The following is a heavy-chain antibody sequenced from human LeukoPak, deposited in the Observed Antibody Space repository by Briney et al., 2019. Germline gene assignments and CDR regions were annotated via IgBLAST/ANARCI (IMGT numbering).Heavy chain of an antibody. CDR3: AARSGYGSSWSESFNY. CDR1: GYRFTTYW. V-gene: IGHV5-51*01. Sequence: GESLKISCKGSGYRFTTYWIGWVRQMPGKGLEWMGIIYPGDSDTRYIPSFQGQVTISVDKSISTAYLQWSSLKASDTAMYYCAARSGYGSSWSESFNYWGQGTLVSVSS. J-gene: IGHJ4*02. D-gene: IGHD6-13*01. CDR2: IYPGDSDT.